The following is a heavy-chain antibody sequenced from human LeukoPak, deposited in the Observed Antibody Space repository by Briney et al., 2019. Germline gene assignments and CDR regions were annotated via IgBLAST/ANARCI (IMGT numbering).Heavy chain of an antibody. CDR2: VKQDGREK. D-gene: IGHD2-2*01. Sequence: PGGSLRLSCAASGFTLSSYWMSWVRLAPGKGLEWVADVKQDGREKYYVDSVKGRFTISRDNAKNSLFLQMNSLRAEDTAVYYCARALDTSSSRYQPFEYWGQGTLVTVSS. J-gene: IGHJ4*02. V-gene: IGHV3-7*01. CDR1: GFTLSSYW. CDR3: ARALDTSSSRYQPFEY.